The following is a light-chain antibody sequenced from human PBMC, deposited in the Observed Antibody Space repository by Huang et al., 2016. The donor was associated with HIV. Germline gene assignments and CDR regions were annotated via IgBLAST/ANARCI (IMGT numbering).Light chain of an antibody. CDR3: QHRSNWPIT. Sequence: EIVLTQSPATLSLSPGERATLSCRASQSVSSYLAWYQQKPGQAPRLLIYDASNRATCISARFSGSGSGTDFTLTISSLEPEDFAVYYCQHRSNWPITFGQGTRLEIK. CDR1: QSVSSY. J-gene: IGKJ5*01. CDR2: DAS. V-gene: IGKV3-11*01.